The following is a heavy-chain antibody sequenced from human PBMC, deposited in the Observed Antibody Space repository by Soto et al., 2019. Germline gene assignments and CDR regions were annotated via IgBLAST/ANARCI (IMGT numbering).Heavy chain of an antibody. D-gene: IGHD2-15*01. Sequence: EVQLVESGGGLVQPGRSLRLSCAASGFSFDDYAMHWVRQAPGKGLEWVSGISWNRGRIGYADSVKGRFTISRDNAKNSLNLQMNSLRAEDTALYYCAKGPPTYCSGGSCFSGPYYYYYMDVWGKGTTVTVSS. J-gene: IGHJ6*03. V-gene: IGHV3-9*01. CDR3: AKGPPTYCSGGSCFSGPYYYYYMDV. CDR1: GFSFDDYA. CDR2: ISWNRGRI.